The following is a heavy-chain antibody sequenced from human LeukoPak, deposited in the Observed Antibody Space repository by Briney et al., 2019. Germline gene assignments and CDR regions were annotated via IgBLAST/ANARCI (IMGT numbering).Heavy chain of an antibody. CDR1: GFTFSSYE. D-gene: IGHD1-1*01. CDR2: ISSSGSTI. J-gene: IGHJ4*02. CDR3: ARADWNDLDY. Sequence: GGSLRLSCAASGFTFSSYEMNWVRQAPGKGLERVSYISSSGSTIYYADSVKGRFTISRDNAKNSLYLQMNSLRAEDTAVYYCARADWNDLDYWGQGTLVTVSS. V-gene: IGHV3-48*03.